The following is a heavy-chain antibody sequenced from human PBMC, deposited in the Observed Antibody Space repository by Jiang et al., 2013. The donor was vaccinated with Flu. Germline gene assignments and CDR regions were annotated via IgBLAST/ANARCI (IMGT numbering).Heavy chain of an antibody. CDR1: GYNFSKNV. CDR3: ARDPRGGGYSWTAPFYFDY. J-gene: IGHJ4*02. D-gene: IGHD3-22*01. V-gene: IGHV1-3*01. CDR2: INAGNGDT. Sequence: GAEVKKPGASVKVSCMASGYNFSKNVMHWVRQAPGQRLEWMGWINAGNGDTEYSEKFQGRVTITRDTSASTIYMELSSLKSEDTAVYYCARDPRGGGYSWTAPFYFDYWGQGTLVTVSS.